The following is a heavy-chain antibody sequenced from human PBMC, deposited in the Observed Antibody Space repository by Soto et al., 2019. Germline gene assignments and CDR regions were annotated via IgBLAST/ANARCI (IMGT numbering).Heavy chain of an antibody. J-gene: IGHJ6*02. CDR3: ARGDSGSYSGPGYYGMDV. CDR1: GYTFTSYA. D-gene: IGHD1-26*01. Sequence: ASVKVSFRASGYTFTSYAMHWVRQAPGQRLEWMGCINAGNGNTKYSQKFQGRVTITRDTSASTAYMELRSLRSEDTAVYYCARGDSGSYSGPGYYGMDVWGQGTTVTVS. V-gene: IGHV1-3*01. CDR2: INAGNGNT.